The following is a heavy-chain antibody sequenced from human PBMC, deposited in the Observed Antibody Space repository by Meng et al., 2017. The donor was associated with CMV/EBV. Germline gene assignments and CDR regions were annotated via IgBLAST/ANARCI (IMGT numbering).Heavy chain of an antibody. CDR2: ISSRSYHI. J-gene: IGHJ4*02. CDR3: ADYGSGSYSLGY. Sequence: CAASGFTFGSYSMNWVRQAPGKGLEWVSSISSRSYHIFYADSVKGRFTISRDNAKDSLYLQMNSLRAEDTAVYYCADYGSGSYSLGYWGQGTLVTVSS. D-gene: IGHD3-10*01. V-gene: IGHV3-21*01. CDR1: GFTFGSYS.